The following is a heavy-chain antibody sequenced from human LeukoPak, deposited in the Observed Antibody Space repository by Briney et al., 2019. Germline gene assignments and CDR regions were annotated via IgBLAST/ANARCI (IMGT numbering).Heavy chain of an antibody. J-gene: IGHJ4*02. CDR3: AREGTIFGVIITYSFDY. Sequence: SETLSLTCTVSGGSISSYYWSWIRQPAGKGLEWIGRIYTSGSTNYNPSLKSRVTISVDTSKNQFSLKLSSVTAADTAVYYCAREGTIFGVIITYSFDYWGQGTLVTVSS. V-gene: IGHV4-4*07. D-gene: IGHD3-3*01. CDR1: GGSISSYY. CDR2: IYTSGST.